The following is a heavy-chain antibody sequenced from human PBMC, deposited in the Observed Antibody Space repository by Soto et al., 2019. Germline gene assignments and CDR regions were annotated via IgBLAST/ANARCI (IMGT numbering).Heavy chain of an antibody. CDR1: GGSISSYY. J-gene: IGHJ4*02. Sequence: QVQLQESGPGLVKPSETLSLTCTVSGGSISSYYWSWIRQPAGKGLEWMGRIYTSGSTNYNPSLKSRGTMSVDTSKNQFSLKLSSVTAADTAVYYCARDEEGGSGYDYYYFDYWGQGTLVTVSS. CDR2: IYTSGST. CDR3: ARDEEGGSGYDYYYFDY. D-gene: IGHD5-12*01. V-gene: IGHV4-4*07.